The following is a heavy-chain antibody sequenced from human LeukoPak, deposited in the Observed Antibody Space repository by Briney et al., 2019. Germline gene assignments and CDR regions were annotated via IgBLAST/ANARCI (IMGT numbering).Heavy chain of an antibody. D-gene: IGHD2-15*01. J-gene: IGHJ6*02. Sequence: GGPLRLSCAASGFTFSSYWMSWVRQVPGKGLEWVANIKQDGSEKYYVDSVKGRFTISRDNAKNSLYLQMNSLRAEDTAVYYCARAPGYCSGGSCYRYYYGMDVWGQGTTVTVSS. CDR3: ARAPGYCSGGSCYRYYYGMDV. CDR2: IKQDGSEK. V-gene: IGHV3-7*01. CDR1: GFTFSSYW.